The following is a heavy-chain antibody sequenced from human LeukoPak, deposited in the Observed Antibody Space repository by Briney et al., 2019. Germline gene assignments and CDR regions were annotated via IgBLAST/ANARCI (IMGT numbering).Heavy chain of an antibody. CDR3: ARARIAAQGFDP. J-gene: IGHJ5*02. V-gene: IGHV4-39*01. D-gene: IGHD6-6*01. CDR1: GGSISSSSYY. CDR2: IYYSGST. Sequence: SETLSLTCTVSGGSISSSSYYWGWIRQPPGKGLEWIGSIYYSGSTYYNPSLKSRVTISVDTSKNQFSLKLSSVTAADTAVYYCARARIAAQGFDPWGQGTLVTVSS.